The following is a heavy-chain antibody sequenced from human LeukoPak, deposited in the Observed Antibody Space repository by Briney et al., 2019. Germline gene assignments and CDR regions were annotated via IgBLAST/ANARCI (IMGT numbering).Heavy chain of an antibody. V-gene: IGHV3-53*01. CDR1: GFAVSSNY. Sequence: GRSLRLSCAASGFAVSSNYMSWVRQAPGKGLEWVSVIYSGGSIYYADSVGGRFTISRDNSKNTVYLQMNSLRAEDTAVYYCARDQVLGAGTRSGAFDFWGQGTMVTVSS. CDR3: ARDQVLGAGTRSGAFDF. J-gene: IGHJ3*01. CDR2: IYSGGSI. D-gene: IGHD1-1*01.